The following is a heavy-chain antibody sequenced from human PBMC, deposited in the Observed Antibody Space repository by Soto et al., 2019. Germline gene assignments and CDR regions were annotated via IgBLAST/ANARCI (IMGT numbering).Heavy chain of an antibody. CDR1: GYSFTKYW. CDR2: IFPVDSDT. V-gene: IGHV5-51*01. J-gene: IGHJ4*02. CDR3: ARRDFWSGTYHFDF. Sequence: PGESLKIPCKGSGYSFTKYWIGWVRQKPGKGLEWMGIIFPVDSDTKYSPSFQGQVIISVDKSLSSTYLQWSSLKASDTAMYYCARRDFWSGTYHFDFWGPGTQVTVSS. D-gene: IGHD3-3*01.